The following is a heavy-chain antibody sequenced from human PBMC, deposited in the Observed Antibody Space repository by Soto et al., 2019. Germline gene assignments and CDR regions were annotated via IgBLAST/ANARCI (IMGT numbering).Heavy chain of an antibody. J-gene: IGHJ4*02. V-gene: IGHV4-4*07. Sequence: PSETLSLTCTVSGDPITSYFWTWLRQPAGKGLEWIGHVFPGGPTSHNSSLRSRVSMSVVTSKNQFSLTLTSVTAADTAVYYCARTLSGFTYGSRQFYFDYWGQGTLVTVSS. D-gene: IGHD3-10*01. CDR1: GDPITSYF. CDR2: VFPGGPT. CDR3: ARTLSGFTYGSRQFYFDY.